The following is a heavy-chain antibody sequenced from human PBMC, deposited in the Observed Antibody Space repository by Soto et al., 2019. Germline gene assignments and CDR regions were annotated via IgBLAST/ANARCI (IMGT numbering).Heavy chain of an antibody. J-gene: IGHJ6*02. CDR1: GFTFSDYY. CDR3: ASPTVTPHYGMDV. V-gene: IGHV3-11*01. CDR2: ISSSGSTR. D-gene: IGHD4-17*01. Sequence: QVQLVESGGGLVKPGGSLRLSCAASGFTFSDYYMSWIRQAPAKGREWVSYISSSGSTRYYADSVKGRFTISRDNAKNSLYLQMNSLRAEDTAVYYCASPTVTPHYGMDVWGQGTTVTVSS.